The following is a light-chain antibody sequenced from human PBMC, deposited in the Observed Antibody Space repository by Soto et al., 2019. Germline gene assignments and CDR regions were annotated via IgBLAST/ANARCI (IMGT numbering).Light chain of an antibody. CDR3: QQYTNWPYT. J-gene: IGKJ2*01. CDR1: QSVGSN. Sequence: EIEMTQSPATLSVSPGERASLSCRASQSVGSNLAWYQQTAGQAPRLLIYGASTMATGIPARFSGSGSGTEFTLTISSLQSEDFAVYSCQQYTNWPYTFGQGTQLEIK. V-gene: IGKV3-15*01. CDR2: GAS.